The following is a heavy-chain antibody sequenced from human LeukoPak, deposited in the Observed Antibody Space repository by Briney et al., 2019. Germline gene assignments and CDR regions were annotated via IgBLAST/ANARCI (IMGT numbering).Heavy chain of an antibody. CDR2: IFNSGST. V-gene: IGHV4-39*07. CDR3: ARTRTDLYFDY. J-gene: IGHJ4*02. CDR1: GGSISGSSFF. Sequence: SETLSLTCSVSGGSISGSSFFWGWIRQPPGNGLEWIGSIFNSGSTHYSPSLKSRVTMTVDTSKNQFSLKLSSVAAADTAVYYCARTRTDLYFDYWGQGTLVTVSS.